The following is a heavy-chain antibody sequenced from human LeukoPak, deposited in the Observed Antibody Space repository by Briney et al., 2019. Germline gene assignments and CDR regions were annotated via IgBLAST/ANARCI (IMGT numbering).Heavy chain of an antibody. D-gene: IGHD3-22*01. J-gene: IGHJ4*02. Sequence: GGSLRLSCAASGFTFSSYAMSWVRQAPGKGLEWVSAISGSGGHTDYADSVKGRFTISRDNSKNTLYLQMSSLRVEDTAVYYCAREGSSAYHFDYWGQGTLVTVSS. V-gene: IGHV3-23*01. CDR3: AREGSSAYHFDY. CDR1: GFTFSSYA. CDR2: ISGSGGHT.